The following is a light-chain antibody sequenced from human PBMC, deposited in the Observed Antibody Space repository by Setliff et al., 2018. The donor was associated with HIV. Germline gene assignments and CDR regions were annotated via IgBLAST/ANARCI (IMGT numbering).Light chain of an antibody. J-gene: IGLJ1*01. CDR1: GRDRGNFNF. CDR2: EIN. CDR3: GSCTSTSPCA. Sequence: ALSQPASVSASPGQSVSISCTGSGRDRGNFNFVSWYQQYPGDAPQLIIYEINNRPSGVSSRFSGSKSGNTASLTISDLQAQDEADYYCGSCTSTSPCAFGTGTKVTVL. V-gene: IGLV2-14*01.